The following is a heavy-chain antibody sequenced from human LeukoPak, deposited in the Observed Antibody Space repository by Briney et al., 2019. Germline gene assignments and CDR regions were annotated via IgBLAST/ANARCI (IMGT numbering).Heavy chain of an antibody. CDR2: IYYSGST. D-gene: IGHD5-12*01. CDR1: GGSISSGGYY. V-gene: IGHV4-31*03. Sequence: SETLSLTCTVSGGSISSGGYYWSWIRQHPGKGLEWIGYIYYSGSTYYNPSLKSRVTISVDMSKNQFSLKLSSVTAADTAVYYCARGGYASHYFDYWGQGTLVIVSS. J-gene: IGHJ4*02. CDR3: ARGGYASHYFDY.